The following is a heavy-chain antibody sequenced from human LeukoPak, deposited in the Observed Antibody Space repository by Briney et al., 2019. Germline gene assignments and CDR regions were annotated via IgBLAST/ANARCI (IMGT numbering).Heavy chain of an antibody. V-gene: IGHV3-11*01. J-gene: IGHJ4*02. CDR1: GFTFSDYY. CDR2: ISGSGSTI. Sequence: GGSLRLSCAASGFTFSDYYMSWIRQAPGKGLEWASYISGSGSTIYYADSVKGRFTISRDNAKNSLYLQMNSLRAEDTAVYYCARVAATYYFDYWGQGTLVTVSS. D-gene: IGHD1-26*01. CDR3: ARVAATYYFDY.